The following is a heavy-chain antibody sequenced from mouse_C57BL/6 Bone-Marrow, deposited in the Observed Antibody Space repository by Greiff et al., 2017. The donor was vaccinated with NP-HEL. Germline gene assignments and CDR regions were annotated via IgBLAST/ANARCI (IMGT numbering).Heavy chain of an antibody. V-gene: IGHV1-52*01. CDR2: IDPSDSET. CDR3: ASLWLKLDWYFDV. J-gene: IGHJ1*03. CDR1: GYTFTSYW. Sequence: QVQLQQPGAELVRPGSSVKLSCKASGYTFTSYWMHWVKQRPIQGLEWIGNIDPSDSETHYNQKFKGKATLTVDTSSSTAYMQLSSLTSEDSAVYYCASLWLKLDWYFDVWGTGTTVTVSS. D-gene: IGHD2-2*01.